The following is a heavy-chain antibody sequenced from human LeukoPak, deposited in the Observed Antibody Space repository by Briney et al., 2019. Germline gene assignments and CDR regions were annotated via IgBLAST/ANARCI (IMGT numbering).Heavy chain of an antibody. Sequence: SETLSLTCAVYGGSFNNYHWSWIRQPPGKGLEWIGENDHSGSTHYNPSLKSRVTISVDTSKKQFSLKLSSVTAADTAIYYCARVWRRNYDILTDYYRDSHFDYWGQGTLVTVSS. V-gene: IGHV4-34*01. CDR2: NDHSGST. CDR3: ARVWRRNYDILTDYYRDSHFDY. CDR1: GGSFNNYH. J-gene: IGHJ4*02. D-gene: IGHD3-9*01.